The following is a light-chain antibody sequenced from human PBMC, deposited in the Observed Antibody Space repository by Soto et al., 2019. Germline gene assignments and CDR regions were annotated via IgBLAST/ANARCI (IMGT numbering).Light chain of an antibody. J-gene: IGKJ1*01. V-gene: IGKV1-5*01. CDR3: HQLNSYPQT. CDR1: QRISTW. CDR2: AAS. Sequence: DIQMTPSPSTLSASVGDGVTITCRASQRISTWLAWYQQKPGKAPKLLIYAASTLQSGVPSRFSGSGSGTDFTLTISSLQPEDFATYYCHQLNSYPQTFGQGTKVDIK.